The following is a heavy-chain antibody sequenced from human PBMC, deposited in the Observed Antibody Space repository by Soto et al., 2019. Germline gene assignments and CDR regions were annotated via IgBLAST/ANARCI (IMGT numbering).Heavy chain of an antibody. CDR1: GGSISSGGYY. CDR2: IYYSGST. D-gene: IGHD2-2*02. Sequence: SETLSLTCTVSGGSISSGGYYWSWIRQHPGKGLEWIGYIYYSGSTYYNPSLKSRVTISVDTSKNQFSLKLSSVTAADTAVYYCARDRLGYCSSTSCYTYYYGMDVWGQGTTVTVSS. CDR3: ARDRLGYCSSTSCYTYYYGMDV. V-gene: IGHV4-31*03. J-gene: IGHJ6*02.